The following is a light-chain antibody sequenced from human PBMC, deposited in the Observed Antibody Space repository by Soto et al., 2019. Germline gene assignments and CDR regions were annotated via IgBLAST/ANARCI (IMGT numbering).Light chain of an antibody. CDR1: QTIHPH. Sequence: ERCMTQTTGNLAVSQGERATLSCRVGQTIHPHLACYQQKPGQAPRLLIFGASSRATGVPARFSGSGSGTEFSLTITILLSEDFALYYCQQYNSRPPWPFGQGTNVDI. V-gene: IGKV3-15*01. CDR3: QQYNSRPPWP. CDR2: GAS. J-gene: IGKJ1*01.